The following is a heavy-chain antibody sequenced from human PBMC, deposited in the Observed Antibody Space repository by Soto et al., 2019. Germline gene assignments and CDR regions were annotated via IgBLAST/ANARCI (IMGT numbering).Heavy chain of an antibody. CDR2: ISYDGTEE. CDR3: AKQESYWSARFDY. Sequence: QVQLVESGGGVVQPGRSLRLSCAASGFSFSSYGMHWVRQAPGKGLEWVAMISYDGTEEYYADSVKGRFTISRDNSKNAVYLKTNSLRAVHTVVYYCAKQESYWSARFDYCGQVTLCSDSS. CDR1: GFSFSSYG. J-gene: IGHJ4*02. V-gene: IGHV3-30*18. D-gene: IGHD3-3*01.